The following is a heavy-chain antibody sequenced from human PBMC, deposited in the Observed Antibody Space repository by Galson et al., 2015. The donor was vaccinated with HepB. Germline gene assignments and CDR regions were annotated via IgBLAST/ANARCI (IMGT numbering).Heavy chain of an antibody. V-gene: IGHV3-30*02. J-gene: IGHJ4*02. D-gene: IGHD1-20*01. CDR2: IRYDGSNK. CDR1: GFTFSNYG. CDR3: AKDGPPNWNDVSTDEYYFDN. Sequence: SLRLSCAASGFTFSNYGMHWVRQAPGKGLEWVTFIRYDGSNKDYADSVKGRFTISRDNSKNTLYLQMNSLRAEDTAVYYCAKDGPPNWNDVSTDEYYFDNWGQGTLVTVSS.